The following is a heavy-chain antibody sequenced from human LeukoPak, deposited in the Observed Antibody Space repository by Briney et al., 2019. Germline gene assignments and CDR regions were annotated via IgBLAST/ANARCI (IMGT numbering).Heavy chain of an antibody. Sequence: SETLSLTCTVSGGSISSYYWSWIRQPPGKGLEWIGYIYYSGSTNYNPSLKSRVTISVDTSKNQFSLKPSSVTAADTAVYYCARGMWVAAANFDYWGQGTLVTVSS. CDR1: GGSISSYY. D-gene: IGHD6-13*01. V-gene: IGHV4-59*01. CDR3: ARGMWVAAANFDY. CDR2: IYYSGST. J-gene: IGHJ4*02.